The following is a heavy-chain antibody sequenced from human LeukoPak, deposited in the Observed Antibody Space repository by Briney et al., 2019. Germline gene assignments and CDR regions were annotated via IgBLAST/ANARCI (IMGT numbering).Heavy chain of an antibody. Sequence: SETLSLTCTVAGGSISSYYWSWIRQPPGKALEWIGYIYSSGSTNYNPSLKSRVTMSVDTSKNQFSLRLDSVSAADTAVYYRARTVRQWLANDAFDIWGQGTKVTVSS. V-gene: IGHV4-59*01. D-gene: IGHD6-19*01. CDR1: GGSISSYY. J-gene: IGHJ3*02. CDR3: ARTVRQWLANDAFDI. CDR2: IYSSGST.